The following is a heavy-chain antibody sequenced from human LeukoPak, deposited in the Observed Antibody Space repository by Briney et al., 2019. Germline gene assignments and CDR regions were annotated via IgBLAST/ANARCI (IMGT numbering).Heavy chain of an antibody. V-gene: IGHV3-23*01. J-gene: IGHJ4*02. D-gene: IGHD5-12*01. CDR3: ARLLYSGYGY. CDR2: ISGRGGIT. CDR1: GFTFSSYA. Sequence: GGSLRLSCAASGFTFSSYAMNWDRQAPGKGLEWVSTISGRGGITYYADSVKGRFTISRGNSKNTLYLQMNSLRAEDTAVYYCARLLYSGYGYWGQGTLVTVSS.